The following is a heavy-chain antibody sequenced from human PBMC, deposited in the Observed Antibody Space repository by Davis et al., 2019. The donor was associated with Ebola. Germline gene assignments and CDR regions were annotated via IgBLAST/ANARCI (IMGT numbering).Heavy chain of an antibody. CDR1: GYTFPSYG. Sequence: ASVKVSCKASGYTFPSYGISWVRQAPGQGLEWMGIINPSGGSTSYAQKFQGRVTMTRDTSTSTVYMELRSLRSDDTAVYYCARPIPWFDPWGQGTLVTVSS. CDR3: ARPIPWFDP. J-gene: IGHJ5*02. V-gene: IGHV1-46*01. CDR2: INPSGGST. D-gene: IGHD2-21*01.